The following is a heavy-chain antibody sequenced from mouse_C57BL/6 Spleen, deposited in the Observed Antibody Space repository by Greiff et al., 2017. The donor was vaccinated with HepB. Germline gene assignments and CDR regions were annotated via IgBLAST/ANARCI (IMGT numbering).Heavy chain of an antibody. Sequence: ESGPGLVKPSQSLSLSCSVTGYSITSGYYWYWNRKLPGNKLEWMGYIIYDGSNNYNPSLKNLISITRDTSKNQFFLKLNSVTTEDTATYYCTREGAIDCGFAYWGQGTLVTVSA. CDR3: TREGAIDCGFAY. CDR1: GYSITSGYY. CDR2: IIYDGSN. D-gene: IGHD3-1*01. J-gene: IGHJ3*01. V-gene: IGHV3-6*01.